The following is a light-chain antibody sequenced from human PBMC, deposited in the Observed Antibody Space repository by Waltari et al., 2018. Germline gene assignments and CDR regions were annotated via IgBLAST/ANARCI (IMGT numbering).Light chain of an antibody. V-gene: IGLV1-40*01. Sequence: QSVLTQPPSVSGAPGQTVTISCTGRGSNTGAGYDVHWYQPRPGEAPKLLIYGVNTRPLGVPDRFSGSQSGTSASLAIRGLQAEDEADYYCQSYDPSLSVVFGGGTKLTVV. CDR2: GVN. J-gene: IGLJ2*01. CDR3: QSYDPSLSVV. CDR1: GSNTGAGYD.